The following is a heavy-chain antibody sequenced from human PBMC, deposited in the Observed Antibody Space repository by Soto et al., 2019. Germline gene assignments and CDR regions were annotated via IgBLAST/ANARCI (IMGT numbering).Heavy chain of an antibody. J-gene: IGHJ6*02. Sequence: QVQLVQSGAEVKKPGASVKVSCKASGYTFTSYDINWVRQAPGQGLEWMGWMNPNSGNTGYAQEFQGRGTMTRNTAISTAYMELSSLRSEDTSVYYCAREKTSYGMYVLGQRTTVTVSS. CDR1: GYTFTSYD. CDR3: AREKTSYGMYV. CDR2: MNPNSGNT. V-gene: IGHV1-8*01.